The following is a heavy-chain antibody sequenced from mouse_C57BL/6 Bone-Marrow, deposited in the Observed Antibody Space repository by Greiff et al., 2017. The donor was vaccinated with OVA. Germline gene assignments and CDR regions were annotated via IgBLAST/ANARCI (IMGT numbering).Heavy chain of an antibody. Sequence: EVQLVESGEGLVKPGGSLKLSCAASGFTFSSYAMSWVRQTPEKRLEWVAYISSGGDYIYYADTVKGRFTFSRDNARNTLYLQMSSLKSEDTAMYYCTRDQISPYYYGSEDDMDYWGQGTSVTVSS. CDR1: GFTFSSYA. CDR3: TRDQISPYYYGSEDDMDY. J-gene: IGHJ4*01. CDR2: ISSGGDYI. V-gene: IGHV5-9-1*02. D-gene: IGHD1-1*01.